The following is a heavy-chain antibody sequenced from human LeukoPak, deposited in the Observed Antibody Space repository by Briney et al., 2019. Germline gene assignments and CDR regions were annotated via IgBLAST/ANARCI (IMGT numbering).Heavy chain of an antibody. Sequence: ASVKVSCKASGYTFTSYDINWVRQANGQGLEWMGWMKPNSGDTGYAQKFQGRVTMTRNTSISTAYMELSSLRSEGTAVYYCARMNWLTTDNPNWFDPWGQGTLVTVSS. CDR1: GYTFTSYD. D-gene: IGHD4-11*01. V-gene: IGHV1-8*01. J-gene: IGHJ5*02. CDR3: ARMNWLTTDNPNWFDP. CDR2: MKPNSGDT.